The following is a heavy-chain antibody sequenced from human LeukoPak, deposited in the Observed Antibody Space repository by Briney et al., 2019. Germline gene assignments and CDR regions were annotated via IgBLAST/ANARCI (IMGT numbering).Heavy chain of an antibody. CDR1: GFTFDDYG. Sequence: QTGGSLRLSCAASGFTFDDYGMSWVRQAPGKGLEWVSAISGSGGSTYYADSVKGRFTISRDNSKNTLYLQMNSLRAEDTAVYYCAKMDYGSGSYYVLNSPDYWGQGTLVTVSS. CDR3: AKMDYGSGSYYVLNSPDY. CDR2: ISGSGGST. J-gene: IGHJ4*02. D-gene: IGHD3-10*01. V-gene: IGHV3-23*01.